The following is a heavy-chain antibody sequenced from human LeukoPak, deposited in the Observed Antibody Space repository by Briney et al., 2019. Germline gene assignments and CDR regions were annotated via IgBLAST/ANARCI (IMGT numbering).Heavy chain of an antibody. Sequence: GGSLRLSCAASGFTFSSYWMSWVRQAPGKGLEWVANIKQDGSEKYYVDSVKGRFTISRDNAKNSLYLQMNSLRAEDTAVYYCARGITMVRGVIITTYFDYWGQGTLVTASS. CDR3: ARGITMVRGVIITTYFDY. CDR2: IKQDGSEK. J-gene: IGHJ4*02. CDR1: GFTFSSYW. D-gene: IGHD3-10*01. V-gene: IGHV3-7*01.